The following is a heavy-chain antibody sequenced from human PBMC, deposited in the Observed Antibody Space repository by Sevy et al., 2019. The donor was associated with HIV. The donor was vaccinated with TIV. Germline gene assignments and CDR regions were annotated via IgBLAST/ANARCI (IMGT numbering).Heavy chain of an antibody. Sequence: GGCLRLSCAASGFTFSNAWMSWVRQAPGKGLEWVGHIKSKNNGGTTDYAAPVKGRFTISRDDSKNTLYLQMNSLKTEDTAVYYCTRGVVVITKYYYYYIDVWGKGTTVTVSS. D-gene: IGHD2-21*01. CDR2: IKSKNNGGTT. CDR1: GFTFSNAW. V-gene: IGHV3-15*01. J-gene: IGHJ6*03. CDR3: TRGVVVITKYYYYYIDV.